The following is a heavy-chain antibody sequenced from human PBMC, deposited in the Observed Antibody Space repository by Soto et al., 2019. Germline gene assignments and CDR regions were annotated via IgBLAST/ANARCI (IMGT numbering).Heavy chain of an antibody. CDR2: IYYSGST. J-gene: IGHJ4*02. V-gene: IGHV4-59*01. Sequence: QVQLQESGPGLVKPSETLSLTCTVSSGSISTYYWSWIRQPPGTGLEWIGYIYYSGSTNYNPSLKSRATISVDTSKNQFSLKLSSVTAADTAVYYCARYAVAGNGGVRFDYWGQGTLVTVSS. CDR1: SGSISTYY. CDR3: ARYAVAGNGGVRFDY. D-gene: IGHD6-19*01.